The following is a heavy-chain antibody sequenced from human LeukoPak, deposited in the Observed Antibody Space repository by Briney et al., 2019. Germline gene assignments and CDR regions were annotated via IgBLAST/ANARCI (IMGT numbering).Heavy chain of an antibody. J-gene: IGHJ5*02. CDR3: ARADRLDGGPYLIGP. CDR1: GYSFTDYY. V-gene: IGHV1-2*02. CDR2: INLKSGGT. D-gene: IGHD2-21*01. Sequence: AASVKVSCKTSGYSFTDYYMHWVRQAPGQGLEWMGWINLKSGGTSAAQKFQGRVTMTRDTSITTVYMEVSWLTSDDTAIYYCARADRLDGGPYLIGPWGQGTLVTVSS.